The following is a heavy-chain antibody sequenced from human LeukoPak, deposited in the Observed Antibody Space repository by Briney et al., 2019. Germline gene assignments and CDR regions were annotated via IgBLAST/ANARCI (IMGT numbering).Heavy chain of an antibody. Sequence: SVKVSCKASGGTFSSYAISWVRQAPGQGLEWMGGNIPIFGTANYAQKFQGRVTITADESTSTAYMELSSLRSEDTAVYYCARDPPGGRYGMDVWGKGTTVTVSS. D-gene: IGHD3-16*01. CDR1: GGTFSSYA. V-gene: IGHV1-69*13. J-gene: IGHJ6*04. CDR3: ARDPPGGRYGMDV. CDR2: NIPIFGTA.